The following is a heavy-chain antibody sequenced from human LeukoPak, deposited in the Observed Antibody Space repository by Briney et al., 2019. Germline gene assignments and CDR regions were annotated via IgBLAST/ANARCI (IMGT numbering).Heavy chain of an antibody. J-gene: IGHJ6*03. CDR3: ARCLIVTVAARGYRCYMDV. CDR2: ISHSGNT. D-gene: IGHD2-21*02. CDR1: GGSFNGYY. V-gene: IGHV4-34*01. Sequence: SETLSLSCGVYGGSFNGYYWSWIRQPPGKGLEWIGEISHSGNTNYNPSLKSRVTMSVDMSTKQLSLRLSSVTAADTAVYYCARCLIVTVAARGYRCYMDVWGNGTTVAVPS.